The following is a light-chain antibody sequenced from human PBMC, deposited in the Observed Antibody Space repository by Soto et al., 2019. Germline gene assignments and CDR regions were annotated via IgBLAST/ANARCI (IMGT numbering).Light chain of an antibody. Sequence: QSALTQPPSASGTPGQRVTISCSGRSSNIGSNTVNWYQQLPGTAPKLLIYSNNQRPSGVPDRFSGSKSGTSASLAISGLQSEDEADYYCAAWDDSLNGYYVFGTGTKLTVL. CDR2: SNN. CDR3: AAWDDSLNGYYV. J-gene: IGLJ1*01. CDR1: SSNIGSNT. V-gene: IGLV1-44*01.